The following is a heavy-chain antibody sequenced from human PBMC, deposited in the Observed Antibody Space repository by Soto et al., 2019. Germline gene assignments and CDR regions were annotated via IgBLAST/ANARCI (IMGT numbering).Heavy chain of an antibody. CDR1: GFTFGDYA. V-gene: IGHV3-49*03. Sequence: HPGGSLRLSCTASGFTFGDYAMSWFRQAPGKGLEWVGFIRSKAYGGTTEYAASVKGRFTISRDDSKSIAYLQMNSLKTEDTAVYYCTRFLEWLLALPNYYYYGMDVWGQGTTVTVSS. CDR3: TRFLEWLLALPNYYYYGMDV. J-gene: IGHJ6*02. D-gene: IGHD3-3*01. CDR2: IRSKAYGGTT.